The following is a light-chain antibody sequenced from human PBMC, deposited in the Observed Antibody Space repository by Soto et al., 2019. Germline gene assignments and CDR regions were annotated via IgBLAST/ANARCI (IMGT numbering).Light chain of an antibody. J-gene: IGKJ1*01. V-gene: IGKV3-15*01. CDR1: QSVSSN. CDR3: QKYNNWPPWT. Sequence: EIVMTQSPATLSVSPGERATLSCRASQSVSSNLAWYQQKPGQAPRLLIYGASTRATGIPARFSGSGSGTEITLTIRSLQSEDFAVYYCQKYNNWPPWTFGQGTKVDIK. CDR2: GAS.